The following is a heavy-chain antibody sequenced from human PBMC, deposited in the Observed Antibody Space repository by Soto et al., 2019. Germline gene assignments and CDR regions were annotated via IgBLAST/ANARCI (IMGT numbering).Heavy chain of an antibody. J-gene: IGHJ6*02. V-gene: IGHV3-23*01. Sequence: EVQLLESGGGLVQPGGSLRLSCAASGFTFSSYAMSWVRQAPGKGLEWVSAISGSGGSTYYAASVKGRFTISRDNSTNTLDLQMNSLRAEDTAVYYCAKRRGSSFSVYGMDVWGQGTTVTVSS. CDR1: GFTFSSYA. CDR3: AKRRGSSFSVYGMDV. CDR2: ISGSGGST. D-gene: IGHD6-6*01.